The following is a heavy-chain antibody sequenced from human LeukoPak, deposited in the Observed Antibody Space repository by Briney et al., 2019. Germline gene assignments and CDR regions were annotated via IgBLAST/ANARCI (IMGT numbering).Heavy chain of an antibody. Sequence: SQTLSLTCTVSGGSISSGGYYWSWIRQHPGKGLEWIGYIYYSGSTYYNPSLKSRVTISVDTSKNQFSLKLSSVTAADTAVYYCAREGGPALDGGFGAFDIWGQGIMVTASS. V-gene: IGHV4-31*03. CDR1: GGSISSGGYY. D-gene: IGHD3-16*01. CDR3: AREGGPALDGGFGAFDI. CDR2: IYYSGST. J-gene: IGHJ3*02.